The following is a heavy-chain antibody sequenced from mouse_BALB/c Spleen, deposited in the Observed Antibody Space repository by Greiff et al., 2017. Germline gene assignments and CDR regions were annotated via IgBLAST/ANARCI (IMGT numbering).Heavy chain of an antibody. CDR3: ARRGYYGSSSYWYFDV. D-gene: IGHD1-1*01. J-gene: IGHJ1*01. Sequence: EVKLMESGGGLVQPGGSLKLSCAASGFTFSSYTMSWVRQTPEKRLEWVAYISNGGGSTYYPDTVKGRFTISRDNAKNTLYLQMSSLKSEDTAMYYCARRGYYGSSSYWYFDVWGAGTTVTVSS. CDR2: ISNGGGST. CDR1: GFTFSSYT. V-gene: IGHV5-12-2*01.